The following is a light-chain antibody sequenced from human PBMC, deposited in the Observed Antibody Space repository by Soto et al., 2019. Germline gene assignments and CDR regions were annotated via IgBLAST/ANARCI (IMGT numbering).Light chain of an antibody. J-gene: IGKJ4*02. Sequence: DIQLTQSPSFLSASVGDRVTITCRTSQDISNYLAWYQQKPGKAPQLLISDASTLQNGVPSRFSGSGSATEFITTISSRQPADDATYYCQQLKSNPLSFGGGTKVEI. V-gene: IGKV1-9*01. CDR1: QDISNY. CDR3: QQLKSNPLS. CDR2: DAS.